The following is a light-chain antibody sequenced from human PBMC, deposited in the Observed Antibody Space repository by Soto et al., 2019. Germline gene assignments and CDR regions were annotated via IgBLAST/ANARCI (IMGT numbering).Light chain of an antibody. CDR1: QSISGW. CDR2: EAS. CDR3: LQDYNYPRT. J-gene: IGKJ1*01. Sequence: QMTPSPSTRSASVGDRVTITCLASQSISGWLAWYQQKPGKAPKLLIYEASSLESGVPSRFSGSGFGTDFTLTISSLQPEDFATYYCLQDYNYPRTFGQGTKVDI. V-gene: IGKV1-5*01.